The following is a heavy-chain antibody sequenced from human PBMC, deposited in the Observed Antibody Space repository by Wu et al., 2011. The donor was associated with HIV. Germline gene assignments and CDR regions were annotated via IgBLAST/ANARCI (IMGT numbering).Heavy chain of an antibody. Sequence: QVQLVQSGAEVKKPGSSAKVSCKASGGTFSSHAINWVRQAPGQGPEWMGRVIPILGTTNYAQKFQGRVTITADESTSTTYLELSSLRSEDTAVYYCARAYDLWSGSGYYYYMDVWGKGTTVSVSS. CDR2: VIPILGTT. CDR3: ARAYDLWSGSGYYYYMDV. D-gene: IGHD3-3*01. J-gene: IGHJ6*03. CDR1: GGTFSSHA. V-gene: IGHV1-69*11.